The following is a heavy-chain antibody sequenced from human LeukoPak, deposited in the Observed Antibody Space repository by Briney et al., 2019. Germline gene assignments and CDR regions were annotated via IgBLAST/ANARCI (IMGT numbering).Heavy chain of an antibody. Sequence: PSETLSLTCAVSGYPISNGYYWGWIRQPPGKGLERTGSIYYSGNTYDNPSLKSRVTISLDTSKNQFSLRLSSATASDTAVYYCARHRLFDTTGYYYDFDYWGQGTLVTVSS. D-gene: IGHD3-22*01. CDR3: ARHRLFDTTGYYYDFDY. CDR1: GYPISNGYY. V-gene: IGHV4-38-2*01. CDR2: IYYSGNT. J-gene: IGHJ4*02.